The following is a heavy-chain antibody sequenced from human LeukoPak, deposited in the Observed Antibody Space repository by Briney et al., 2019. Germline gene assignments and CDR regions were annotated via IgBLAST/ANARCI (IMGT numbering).Heavy chain of an antibody. CDR1: GFTFSSYS. D-gene: IGHD3-22*01. Sequence: GGSLRLSCAASGFTFSSYSMNWVRQAPGKGLEWVSYVSNSGTTKYYADSVKGRFAISRDNAKNSLFLHMNSLRAEDTAVYYCSRSKGYDNSGYNYISPAMGYWGQGTLVTVSS. CDR3: SRSKGYDNSGYNYISPAMGY. CDR2: VSNSGTTK. V-gene: IGHV3-48*04. J-gene: IGHJ4*02.